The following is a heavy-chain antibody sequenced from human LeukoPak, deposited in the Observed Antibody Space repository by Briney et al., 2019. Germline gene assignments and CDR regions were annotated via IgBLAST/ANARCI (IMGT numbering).Heavy chain of an antibody. CDR3: ARAVEGSPYYYYYGMDV. Sequence: SVKVSCKASGGTFSSYAISWVRQAPGQGLEWMGRITPILGIANYAQKFQGRVTITADKSTSTAYMELSSLRSEDTAVYYCARAVEGSPYYYYYGMDVWGQGTTVTVSS. J-gene: IGHJ6*02. CDR1: GGTFSSYA. V-gene: IGHV1-69*04. CDR2: ITPILGIA.